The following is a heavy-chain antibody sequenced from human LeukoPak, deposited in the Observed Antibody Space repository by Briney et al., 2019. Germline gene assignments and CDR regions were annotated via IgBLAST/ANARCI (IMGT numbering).Heavy chain of an antibody. CDR2: IIPNSGAT. J-gene: IGHJ4*02. CDR3: AREGIGGGLLKGYCSGGSCYGY. Sequence: ASVKVSCKASGYTFTGYYMHWVRQAPGQGLEWMGWIIPNSGATNYAQNFQGRVTMTRDTSISTAYMELSRLRSDDTAVYYCAREGIGGGLLKGYCSGGSCYGYWSQGTLVTVSS. CDR1: GYTFTGYY. V-gene: IGHV1-2*02. D-gene: IGHD2-15*01.